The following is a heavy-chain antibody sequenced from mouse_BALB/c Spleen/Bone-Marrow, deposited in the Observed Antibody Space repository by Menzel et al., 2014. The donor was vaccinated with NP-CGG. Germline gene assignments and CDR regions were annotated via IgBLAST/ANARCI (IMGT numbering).Heavy chain of an antibody. D-gene: IGHD2-1*01. J-gene: IGHJ2*01. CDR1: GYAFTNYL. Sequence: QVQLKQSGAELVRPGTSVKVSCKASGYAFTNYLMEWVKQRPGQGLEWIGVINPGSGGTNYNEKFKGKATLTADKSSSTAYMQLSSLTSDDSAVYFCARIYYGNYYWGQGTTLTVSS. CDR3: ARIYYGNYY. CDR2: INPGSGGT. V-gene: IGHV1-54*01.